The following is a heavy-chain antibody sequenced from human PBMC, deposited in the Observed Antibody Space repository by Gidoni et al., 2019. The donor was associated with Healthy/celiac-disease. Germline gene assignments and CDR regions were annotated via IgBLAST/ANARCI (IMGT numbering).Heavy chain of an antibody. J-gene: IGHJ4*02. D-gene: IGHD3-3*01. CDR1: GFTFTTYA. CDR3: AKESYYDFWSGYSVFFDY. V-gene: IGHV3-23*01. Sequence: EVQLLESGGGLVQPGGSLRLSCAASGFTFTTYALSWVRQAPGKGLEGVSAISGSGGSTYYADSVKGRFTISRDNSKNTLYLQMNSLRAEDTAVYYCAKESYYDFWSGYSVFFDYWGQGTLVTVSS. CDR2: ISGSGGST.